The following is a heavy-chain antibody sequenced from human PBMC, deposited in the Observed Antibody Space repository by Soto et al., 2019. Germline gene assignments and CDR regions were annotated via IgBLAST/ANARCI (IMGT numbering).Heavy chain of an antibody. CDR3: ARNIYFWSGYQAKAYYYYGMDV. J-gene: IGHJ6*02. V-gene: IGHV1-2*02. D-gene: IGHD3-3*01. Sequence: ASVKVSCKASGYTFTGYYMHWVRQAPGQGLEWMGWINPNSGGTNYAQKFQGRVTMTRDTSISTAYMELSRPRSDDTAVYYCARNIYFWSGYQAKAYYYYGMDVWGQGTTVTVSS. CDR2: INPNSGGT. CDR1: GYTFTGYY.